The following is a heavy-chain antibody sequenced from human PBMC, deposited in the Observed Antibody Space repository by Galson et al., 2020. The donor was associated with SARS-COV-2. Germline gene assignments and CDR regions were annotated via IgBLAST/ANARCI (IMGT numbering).Heavy chain of an antibody. CDR3: AKALYYYGSGRRNYFDY. CDR1: GFTFSSYG. CDR2: ISYDGSTK. J-gene: IGHJ4*02. V-gene: IGHV3-30*18. Sequence: QLGESLTISCAASGFTFSSYGMHWVRQAPGKGLEWVAVISYDGSTKYYADTVKRRFTISRDNSKNSLYLKMNSLRAEDTAVYYCAKALYYYGSGRRNYFDYWGKGTLVTVSS. D-gene: IGHD3-10*01.